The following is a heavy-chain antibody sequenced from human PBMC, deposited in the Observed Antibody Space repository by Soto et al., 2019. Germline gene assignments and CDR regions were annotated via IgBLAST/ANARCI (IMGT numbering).Heavy chain of an antibody. CDR2: INPNSGGT. Sequence: QVQLVQSGAEVKKPGASVKVSCKASGYTFTGYYMHWVRQAPGQGLEWMGWINPNSGGTNYAQKFQGWVTMTRDTSISRAYMELSRLRSDDTAVYYCARSVAGRGVYYYYGMDVWGQGTTVTVSS. J-gene: IGHJ6*02. V-gene: IGHV1-2*04. CDR1: GYTFTGYY. D-gene: IGHD6-19*01. CDR3: ARSVAGRGVYYYYGMDV.